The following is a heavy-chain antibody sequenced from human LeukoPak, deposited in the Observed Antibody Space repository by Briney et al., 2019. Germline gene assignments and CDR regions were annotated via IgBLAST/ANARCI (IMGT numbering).Heavy chain of an antibody. CDR2: IFYTGST. V-gene: IGHV4-59*11. CDR3: ARSTRSSALRT. CDR1: GASMSSHY. D-gene: IGHD2-15*01. J-gene: IGHJ4*02. Sequence: SETPSLTCTVSGASMSSHYWSWIRQPPGKGLEWIGYIFYTGSTNYKPSLKSRITISVDRSKSQFSLKLRSVTAADTAVYFCARSTRSSALRTWGQGTLVTVSS.